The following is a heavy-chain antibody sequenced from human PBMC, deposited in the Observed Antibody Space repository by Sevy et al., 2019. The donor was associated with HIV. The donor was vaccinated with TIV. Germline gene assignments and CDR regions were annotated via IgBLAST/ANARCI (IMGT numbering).Heavy chain of an antibody. D-gene: IGHD3-22*01. Sequence: SETLSLTCTVSGGSISSYYWSWIRQPPGKGLEWIGYIYYSGSTNYNPSLKSRVTISVDTSKNQFSLKLSSVTAADTGVYYCATSYYYDSSGYSGVDAFDIWGQGTMVTVSS. V-gene: IGHV4-59*13. J-gene: IGHJ3*02. CDR1: GGSISSYY. CDR3: ATSYYYDSSGYSGVDAFDI. CDR2: IYYSGST.